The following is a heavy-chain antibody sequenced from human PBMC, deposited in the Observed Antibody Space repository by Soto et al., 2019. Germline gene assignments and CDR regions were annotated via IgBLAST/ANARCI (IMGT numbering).Heavy chain of an antibody. CDR3: ARGGGPTTPHYPFDY. CDR1: GGSISSSNW. V-gene: IGHV4-4*02. CDR2: IYHSGST. J-gene: IGHJ4*02. D-gene: IGHD1-26*01. Sequence: QLQLQESGPGLVKPSGTLSLTCAVSGGSISSSNWWNWVRQPPGKGLEWIGEIYHSGSTNYNPSLKSRVTISVDKSKIHFSLKLSSVTAADTAVYYCARGGGPTTPHYPFDYWGQGTLVTVSS.